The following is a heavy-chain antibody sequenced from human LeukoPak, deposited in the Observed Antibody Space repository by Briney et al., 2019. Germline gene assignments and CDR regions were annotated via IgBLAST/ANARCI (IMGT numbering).Heavy chain of an antibody. Sequence: GGSLRLSCAASGFTFSSYAMSWVRQAPGKGLEWVSAISGSGGSTYYADSVKGRFTISRDNSKNTLYLQMNSLKTEDTAVYYCTTEGTWWELLYYFDYWGQGTLVTVSS. CDR1: GFTFSSYA. CDR2: ISGSGGST. V-gene: IGHV3-23*01. CDR3: TTEGTWWELLYYFDY. J-gene: IGHJ4*02. D-gene: IGHD1-26*01.